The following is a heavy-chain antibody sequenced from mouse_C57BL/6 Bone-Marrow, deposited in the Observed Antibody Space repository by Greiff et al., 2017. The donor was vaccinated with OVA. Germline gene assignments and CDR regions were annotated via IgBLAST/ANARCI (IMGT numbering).Heavy chain of an antibody. J-gene: IGHJ2*01. CDR3: ARDYYYGSSYDY. Sequence: QVQLQPSGAELSRPGASVTLSCKASGYTFTRSGISWVKQRPGQGLAWIGEIYPRSGNTYYNEKFKGKATLTAANSSSTAYMELCSLTSEHSAVYFCARDYYYGSSYDYWGQGTTLTVSS. CDR1: GYTFTRSG. CDR2: IYPRSGNT. V-gene: IGHV1-81*01. D-gene: IGHD1-1*01.